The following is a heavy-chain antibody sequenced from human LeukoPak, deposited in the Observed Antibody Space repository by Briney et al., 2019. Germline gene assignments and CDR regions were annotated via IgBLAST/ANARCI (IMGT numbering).Heavy chain of an antibody. CDR2: INPNSGGT. Sequence: ASVKVSCKASGYTFTGYYMHWVRQAPGQGLEWMGWINPNSGGTNYAQKFQGRVTMTSDTSISTAYMELSRLRSDDTAVYYCARGASDYGGKPSPGYYYGMDVWGQGTTVTVSS. CDR3: ARGASDYGGKPSPGYYYGMDV. V-gene: IGHV1-2*02. J-gene: IGHJ6*02. CDR1: GYTFTGYY. D-gene: IGHD4-23*01.